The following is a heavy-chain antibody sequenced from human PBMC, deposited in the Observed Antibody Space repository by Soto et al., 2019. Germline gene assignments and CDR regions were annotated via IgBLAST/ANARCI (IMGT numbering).Heavy chain of an antibody. V-gene: IGHV3-33*01. Sequence: QVQLVESGGGVVQPGRSLRLSCAASGFTFSTFGMHWVRQSPGKGLEWVAVIWNGRNSEDYADSVKGRFTISRDNSRNTLYMQKNSLRAEDTAMYSCVTERRKYEFDYWGQGILVTVSS. D-gene: IGHD3-3*01. CDR3: VTERRKYEFDY. CDR2: IWNGRNSE. J-gene: IGHJ4*02. CDR1: GFTFSTFG.